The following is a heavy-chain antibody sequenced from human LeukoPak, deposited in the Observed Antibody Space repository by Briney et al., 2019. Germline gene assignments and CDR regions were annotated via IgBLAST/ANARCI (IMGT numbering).Heavy chain of an antibody. CDR2: INHSGRT. D-gene: IGHD6-13*01. CDR1: GVSLSGYY. CDR3: ARESLVAAAGLVDY. V-gene: IGHV4-34*01. J-gene: IGHJ4*02. Sequence: PSETLSLTCAVSGVSLSGYYWGWIRQTPGKGLEWIGEINHSGRTNYNPSLKSRVTISADTSKNQFSLEPRSVTAADTAVYYCARESLVAAAGLVDYWGQGTLVTVSS.